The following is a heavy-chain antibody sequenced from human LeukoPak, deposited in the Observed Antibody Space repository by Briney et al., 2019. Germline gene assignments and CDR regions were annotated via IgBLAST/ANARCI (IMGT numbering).Heavy chain of an antibody. V-gene: IGHV3-23*01. CDR1: GFTFSSYT. Sequence: PGGSLSLSCAASGFTFSSYTKSWGRNPPPPGLDLDSAISGSGGNTYSADYVKGTCTVYRDKSKETLFLQMNSLRAEDTAVYYCAKGMSATSGYLELEYWGQGTLVIVSS. J-gene: IGHJ4*02. D-gene: IGHD3-22*01. CDR3: AKGMSATSGYLELEY. CDR2: ISGSGGNT.